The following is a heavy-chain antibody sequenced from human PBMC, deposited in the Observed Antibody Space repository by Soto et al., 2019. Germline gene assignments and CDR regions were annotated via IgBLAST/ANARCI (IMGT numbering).Heavy chain of an antibody. V-gene: IGHV4-39*01. CDR1: GGSISSSSYY. D-gene: IGHD3-10*01. CDR2: IYYSGST. J-gene: IGHJ4*02. Sequence: SETLSLTCTVSGGSISSSSYYWGWIRQPPGKGLEWIGSIYYSGSTYYNPSLKSRVTISVDTSKNQFSLKLSSVTAADTAVYYCARLGGSGSSSTPYYFDYWGQGTLVTVSS. CDR3: ARLGGSGSSSTPYYFDY.